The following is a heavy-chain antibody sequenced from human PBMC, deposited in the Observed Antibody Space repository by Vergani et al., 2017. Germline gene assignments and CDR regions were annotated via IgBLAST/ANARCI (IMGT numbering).Heavy chain of an antibody. CDR2: SLPIFGTA. J-gene: IGHJ3*02. V-gene: IGHV1-69*06. CDR1: GGTFSNYA. D-gene: IGHD1-1*01. CDR3: AREFGTTGTGAFDI. Sequence: QVQLVQSGAEVKKPGSSVKVSCKAFGGTFSNYAVRWVRQAPGQGPEWMGGSLPIFGTANYAQKFQGRVTITADKATSTAYMELSSRRSEDTAVYYCAREFGTTGTGAFDIWGQGTMVSVSS.